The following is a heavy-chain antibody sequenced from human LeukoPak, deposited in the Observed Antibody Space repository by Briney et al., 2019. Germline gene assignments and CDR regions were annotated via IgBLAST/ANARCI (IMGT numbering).Heavy chain of an antibody. CDR3: AKRLATAPFVY. CDR2: ITHGGST. Sequence: SETLSLTCAVYGGSFSGYYWTWIRQPPGKGLEWIGEITHGGSTMYNPSLKSRVTISVDTSKNQFSLKLSSVTAADTAVYYCAKRLATAPFVYWGQGTLVTVSS. J-gene: IGHJ4*02. CDR1: GGSFSGYY. D-gene: IGHD1-1*01. V-gene: IGHV4-34*01.